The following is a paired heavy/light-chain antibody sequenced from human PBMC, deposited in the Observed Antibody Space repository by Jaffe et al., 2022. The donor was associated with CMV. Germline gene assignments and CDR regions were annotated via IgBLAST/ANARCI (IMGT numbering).Heavy chain of an antibody. D-gene: IGHD3-10*01. V-gene: IGHV4-39*01. Sequence: QLQLQESGPGLVKPSETLSLTCTVSGGSISSSSYYWGWIRQPPGKGLEWIGSIYYSGSTYYNPSLKSRVTISVDTSKNQFSLKLSSVTAADTAVYYCARRWITMVRGVPYYYYGMDVWGQGTTVTVSS. CDR3: ARRWITMVRGVPYYYYGMDV. J-gene: IGHJ6*02. CDR2: IYYSGST. CDR1: GGSISSSSYY.
Light chain of an antibody. CDR2: DNN. J-gene: IGLJ3*02. CDR1: SSNIGNNY. CDR3: GTWDSSLSSWV. Sequence: QSVLTQPPSVSAAPGQKVTISCSGSSSNIGNNYVSWYQQLPGTAPKLLIYDNNKRPSGIPDRFSGSKSGTSATLGITGLQTGDEADYYCGTWDSSLSSWVFGGGTKLTVL. V-gene: IGLV1-51*01.